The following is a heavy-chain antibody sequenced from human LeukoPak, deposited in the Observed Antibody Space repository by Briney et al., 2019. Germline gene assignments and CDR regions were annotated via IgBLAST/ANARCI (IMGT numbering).Heavy chain of an antibody. V-gene: IGHV3-53*01. CDR1: GFTVSSNY. Sequence: PGGSLGLSCAASGFTVSSNYMSWVRQAPGKGLEWVSVIYSGGSTYYADSVKGRFTISRDNSKNTLYLQMNSLRAEDTAVYYCARPLYYYDSSGYSHDAFDIWGQGTMVTVSS. CDR2: IYSGGST. J-gene: IGHJ3*02. CDR3: ARPLYYYDSSGYSHDAFDI. D-gene: IGHD3-22*01.